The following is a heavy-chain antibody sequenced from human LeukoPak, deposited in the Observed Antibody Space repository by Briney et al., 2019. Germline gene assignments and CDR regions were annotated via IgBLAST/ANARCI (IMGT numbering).Heavy chain of an antibody. CDR3: ARAGTYYYGSGSEPSLNYYGMDV. CDR1: GYTFTSYG. CDR2: ISAYNGNT. D-gene: IGHD3-10*01. Sequence: ASVKVSCKASGYTFTSYGISWVRQAPGQGLEWMGWISAYNGNTNYAQKLQGRVTMTTDTSTSTAYMELRSLRSDDTAVYHCARAGTYYYGSGSEPSLNYYGMDVWGQGTTVTVSS. J-gene: IGHJ6*02. V-gene: IGHV1-18*01.